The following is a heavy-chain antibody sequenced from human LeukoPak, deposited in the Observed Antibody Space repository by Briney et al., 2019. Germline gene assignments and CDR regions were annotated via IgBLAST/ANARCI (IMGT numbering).Heavy chain of an antibody. V-gene: IGHV3-53*01. D-gene: IGHD3-3*01. CDR2: IYSGGST. Sequence: GGSLRLSCAASGFTVSSNYMSWVRQAPGKGLEWVSVIYSGGSTYYADSVKGRFTISRDNSKNTLYLQMNSLRAEDTAIYYCAKDKYYDFWSGYYKSGYFDYWGQGTLVTVSS. CDR1: GFTVSSNY. CDR3: AKDKYYDFWSGYYKSGYFDY. J-gene: IGHJ4*02.